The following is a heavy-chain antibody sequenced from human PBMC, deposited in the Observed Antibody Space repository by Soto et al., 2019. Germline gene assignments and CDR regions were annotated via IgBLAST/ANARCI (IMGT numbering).Heavy chain of an antibody. V-gene: IGHV4-39*02. CDR2: FYYTGST. D-gene: IGHD3-22*01. J-gene: IGHJ6*03. CDR3: ARRLVFGNGYFPAHMVF. CDR1: GDSMTRGSYY. Sequence: SETLSLTCVVSGDSMTRGSYYWAWIRQPPGKGLEWIGSFYYTGSTNYNPSLKSRVTVFADTSNNHFSLRLTSVTAADTPVYYCARRLVFGNGYFPAHMVFWGKGTTVNVS.